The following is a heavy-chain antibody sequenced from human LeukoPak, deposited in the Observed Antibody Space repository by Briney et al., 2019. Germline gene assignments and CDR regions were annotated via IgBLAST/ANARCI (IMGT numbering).Heavy chain of an antibody. V-gene: IGHV3-21*01. J-gene: IGHJ6*03. CDR2: ISGSSSYI. D-gene: IGHD3-10*01. Sequence: PGGSLRLSCAASGFTFSTYNMNWVRQAPGKGLEWVSSISGSSSYIYYADSVKGRFSISRDNAKNSLYLQMNSLRAEDTAVYYRARAGGTMVYYYYYMDVWGKGTTVTVSS. CDR1: GFTFSTYN. CDR3: ARAGGTMVYYYYYMDV.